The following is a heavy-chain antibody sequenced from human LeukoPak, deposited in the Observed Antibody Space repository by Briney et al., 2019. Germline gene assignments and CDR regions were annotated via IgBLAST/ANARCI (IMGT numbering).Heavy chain of an antibody. CDR3: ARWPMTTVVGFDY. Sequence: ASVKVSCKAAGYTVTSYAMHWGGQAPGQRGEGRGGIKACNGKTKYSQKFQGRVTITRDTSASTAYMELSSLRSEDTAVYYCARWPMTTVVGFDYCGQGPLVTVSS. CDR2: IKACNGKT. D-gene: IGHD4-17*01. CDR1: GYTVTSYA. V-gene: IGHV1-3*01. J-gene: IGHJ4*02.